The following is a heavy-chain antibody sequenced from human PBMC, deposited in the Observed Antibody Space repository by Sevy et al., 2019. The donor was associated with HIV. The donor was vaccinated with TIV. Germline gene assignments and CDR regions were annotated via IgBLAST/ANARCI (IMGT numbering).Heavy chain of an antibody. CDR2: IRDDSRYI. V-gene: IGHV3-21*04. Sequence: GGSLRLSCAASGFNFRTYSMNWVRQAPGKGLEWLSSIRDDSRYIYYSDSVKGRSTIPRANAKNLLIMQMNNQTVEDKAIYYSARDFTNIGVVSGIDKWGKGNLVTVSS. D-gene: IGHD3-3*01. CDR1: GFNFRTYS. CDR3: ARDFTNIGVVSGIDK. J-gene: IGHJ4*01.